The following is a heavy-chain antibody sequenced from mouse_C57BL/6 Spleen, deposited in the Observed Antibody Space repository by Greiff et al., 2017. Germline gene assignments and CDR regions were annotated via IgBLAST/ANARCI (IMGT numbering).Heavy chain of an antibody. Sequence: QVQLQQPGAELVKPGASVKLSCKASGYTFTSYWLHWVKQRPGRGLEWIGRIDPNSGGTKYNEKFKSKATLTVDKPSSTAYMQLSSLTSEDSAVYYGARSIATVVAYYVDYWGQGTTLTVSS. J-gene: IGHJ2*01. CDR1: GYTFTSYW. V-gene: IGHV1-72*01. CDR2: IDPNSGGT. CDR3: ARSIATVVAYYVDY. D-gene: IGHD1-1*01.